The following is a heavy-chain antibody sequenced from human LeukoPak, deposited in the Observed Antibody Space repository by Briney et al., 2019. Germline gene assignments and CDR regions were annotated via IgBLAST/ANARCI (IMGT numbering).Heavy chain of an antibody. V-gene: IGHV3-49*04. CDR2: IRTKDFGGTT. CDR3: SRDGLDYYGSGSYRGFDY. J-gene: IGHJ4*02. Sequence: GGSLRLSCTASGFTFCDYSMSWVRQAPGKGLEYIGFIRTKDFGGTTEYAASVKGRFTISRDDSKSIAYLQIHSLQSEDTAVYYCSRDGLDYYGSGSYRGFDYWGQGTLVTVSS. CDR1: GFTFCDYS. D-gene: IGHD3-10*01.